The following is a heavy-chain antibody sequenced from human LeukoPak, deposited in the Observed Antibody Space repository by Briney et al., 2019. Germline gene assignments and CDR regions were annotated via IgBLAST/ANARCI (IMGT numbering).Heavy chain of an antibody. CDR1: GFTFSSYW. J-gene: IGHJ4*02. CDR2: INTDGSST. D-gene: IGHD3-22*01. CDR3: ARDRRSFYYDSNGFYFDY. Sequence: PGGSLRLSCAASGFTFSSYWMHWVRQAPGKGLVWVSRINTDGSSTSYADSVKGRFTISRDNAKNTLYLQMNSLRAEDTAVYYCARDRRSFYYDSNGFYFDYWGQGTLVTVSS. V-gene: IGHV3-74*01.